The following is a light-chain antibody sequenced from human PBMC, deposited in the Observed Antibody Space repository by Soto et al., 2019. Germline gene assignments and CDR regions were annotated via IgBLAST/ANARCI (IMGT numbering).Light chain of an antibody. CDR1: SSDVGGYTY. J-gene: IGLJ3*02. CDR2: QVS. CDR3: SSYTNSNTRV. Sequence: QSALTQPASVSGSPGQSITISCTGTSSDVGGYTYVSCYQQHPGKAPKLMIYQVSNRPSGVSNRFSGSKSGNTASLTISGLQTEDEADYYCSSYTNSNTRVFGGGTKVTVL. V-gene: IGLV2-14*01.